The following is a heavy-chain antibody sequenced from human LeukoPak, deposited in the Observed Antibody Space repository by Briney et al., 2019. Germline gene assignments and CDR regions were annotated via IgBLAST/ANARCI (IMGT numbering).Heavy chain of an antibody. CDR2: INPNSGAT. Sequence: ASMKVSCKASGYTFTDHFLHWVRRAPGQEFELMGWINPNSGATHYIQSFQGRVTMTRDTSLSIAYLQLNSLTSDDTAMYYCARAQYLTAPAGTFANSWGQGTLVTVSS. V-gene: IGHV1-2*02. CDR3: ARAQYLTAPAGTFANS. CDR1: GYTFTDHF. D-gene: IGHD6-13*01. J-gene: IGHJ4*02.